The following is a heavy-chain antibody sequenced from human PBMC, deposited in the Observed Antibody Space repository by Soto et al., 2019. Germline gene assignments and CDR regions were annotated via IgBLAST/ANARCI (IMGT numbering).Heavy chain of an antibody. V-gene: IGHV3-15*07. CDR1: W. D-gene: IGHD1-1*01. CDR2: IRSKVQGETT. Sequence: WLNSVPQAKEKRLEWIGRIRSKVQGETTDFAVSVRDRFAIRRDDSRDMVYMQMNALNTEDTGIYYCTTDSYTSTRVFRSDYWGPGTRVTVSS. CDR3: TTDSYTSTRVFRSDY. J-gene: IGHJ4*01.